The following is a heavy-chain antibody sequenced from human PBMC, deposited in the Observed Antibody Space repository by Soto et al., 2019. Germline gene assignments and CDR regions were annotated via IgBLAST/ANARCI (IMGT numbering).Heavy chain of an antibody. V-gene: IGHV1-69*13. CDR2: IIPIFGTA. Sequence: SVKVSCKASGGTFSSYAISWVRQAHGQGLEWMGGIIPIFGTANYAQKFQGRVTITADESTSTAYMELSSLRSEDTAVYYCAMRRVGATTIDYWGQGTLVTVSS. D-gene: IGHD1-26*01. CDR1: GGTFSSYA. CDR3: AMRRVGATTIDY. J-gene: IGHJ4*02.